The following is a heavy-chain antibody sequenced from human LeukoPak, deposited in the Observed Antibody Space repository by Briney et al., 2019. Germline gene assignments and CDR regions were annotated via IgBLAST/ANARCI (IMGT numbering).Heavy chain of an antibody. CDR3: ARRGTVTTGGYFDY. CDR2: IYYSGST. Sequence: SETLSLTCTVSGGSISSGSYYWGWIRQPPGKGLEWIGSIYYSGSTYYNPSLKSRVTISVDTSKNQFSLKLSSVTAADTAVYYCARRGTVTTGGYFDYWGQGTLVTVSS. J-gene: IGHJ4*02. CDR1: GGSISSGSYY. D-gene: IGHD4-17*01. V-gene: IGHV4-39*01.